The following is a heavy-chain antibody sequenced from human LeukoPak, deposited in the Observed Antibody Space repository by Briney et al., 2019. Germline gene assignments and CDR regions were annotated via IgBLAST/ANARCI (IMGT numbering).Heavy chain of an antibody. CDR1: GYTFTSYD. CDR3: ARYSSSSASFDY. CDR2: MNPNSGNT. Sequence: GASVKVSCKASGYTFTSYDTNWVRQATGQGLEWMGWMNPNSGNTGYAQKFQGRVTMTRNTSISTAYMELSSLRSEDTAVYYCARYSSSSASFDYWGQGTLVTVSS. V-gene: IGHV1-8*01. J-gene: IGHJ4*02. D-gene: IGHD6-6*01.